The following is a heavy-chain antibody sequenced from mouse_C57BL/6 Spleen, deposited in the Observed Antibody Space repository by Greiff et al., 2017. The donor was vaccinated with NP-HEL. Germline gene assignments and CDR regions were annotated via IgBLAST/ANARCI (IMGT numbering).Heavy chain of an antibody. CDR2: IYPGNSDT. CDR3: TRFRIYYGLYYAMDY. J-gene: IGHJ4*01. D-gene: IGHD2-1*01. V-gene: IGHV1-5*01. Sequence: VQLQQSGTVLARPGASVKMSCKTSGYTFTSYWMHWVKQRPGQGLEWIGAIYPGNSDTSYNQKFKGKAKLTAVTPASTAYMELSSLTNEDSAVYYCTRFRIYYGLYYAMDYWGQGTSVTVSS. CDR1: GYTFTSYW.